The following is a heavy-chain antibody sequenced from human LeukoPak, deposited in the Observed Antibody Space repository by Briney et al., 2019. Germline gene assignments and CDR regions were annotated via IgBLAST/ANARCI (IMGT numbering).Heavy chain of an antibody. CDR3: AAVDYYDSSGYLT. CDR2: ISSSSSTI. J-gene: IGHJ4*02. Sequence: GGSLRLSCAASGFTFSSYSMNWVRQAPGKGLEWVSYISSSSSTIYYADSVKGRFTISRDNAKNSLYLQMNSLRAEDTAVYYCAAVDYYDSSGYLTWGQGTLVTVSS. V-gene: IGHV3-48*04. D-gene: IGHD3-22*01. CDR1: GFTFSSYS.